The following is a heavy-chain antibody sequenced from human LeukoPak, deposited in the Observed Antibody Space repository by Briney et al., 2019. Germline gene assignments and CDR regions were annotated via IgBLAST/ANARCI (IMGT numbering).Heavy chain of an antibody. J-gene: IGHJ4*02. V-gene: IGHV4-39*07. Sequence: SETLSLTCTVSGGSISGSSYYWGWIRQPPGKGLEWIGSIYYSGSTYYNPSLKSRVTISVDTSKNQFSLKLSSVTAADTAVYYCASLIDYFDYWGQGTLVTVSS. CDR3: ASLIDYFDY. CDR1: GGSISGSSYY. CDR2: IYYSGST.